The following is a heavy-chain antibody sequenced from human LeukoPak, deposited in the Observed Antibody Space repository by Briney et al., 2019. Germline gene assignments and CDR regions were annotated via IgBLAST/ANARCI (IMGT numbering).Heavy chain of an antibody. Sequence: ASVKVSCKASGYTFTGYYMHWVRQAPGQGLEWMGWINPNSGGTNYAQKFQGWVTMTRDTSISTAYMELSRLRSDDTAVYYCATNEGFRDGWFDPWGQGTLVTVSS. CDR2: INPNSGGT. CDR1: GYTFTGYY. D-gene: IGHD5-24*01. J-gene: IGHJ5*02. V-gene: IGHV1-2*04. CDR3: ATNEGFRDGWFDP.